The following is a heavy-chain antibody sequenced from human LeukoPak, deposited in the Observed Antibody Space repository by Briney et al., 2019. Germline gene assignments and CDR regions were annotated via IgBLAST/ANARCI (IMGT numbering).Heavy chain of an antibody. D-gene: IGHD2-2*01. Sequence: SETLSLTCTVSGGSISSSSYYWGWIRQPPGKGLEWIGSIYYSGSTYYNPSLKSRVTISVDTSKNQFSLKLSSVTAADTAVYYCARECVVVPAAKYSSSWYGPNYFDYWGQGTLVTVSS. J-gene: IGHJ4*02. V-gene: IGHV4-39*07. CDR2: IYYSGST. CDR1: GGSISSSSYY. CDR3: ARECVVVPAAKYSSSWYGPNYFDY.